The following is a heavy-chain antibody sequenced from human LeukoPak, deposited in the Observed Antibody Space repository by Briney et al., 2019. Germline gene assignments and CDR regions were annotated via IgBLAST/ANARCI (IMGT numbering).Heavy chain of an antibody. J-gene: IGHJ6*03. V-gene: IGHV4-59*01. Sequence: SETLSLTCTVSGGSISSYYWSWIRQPPGKGLEWIGYIYYSGSTNYNPSLKSRVTISVDTSKNQFSLKLSSVTAADTAVYYCARVKVGATNNYYYYYMDVWGKGTTVTISS. D-gene: IGHD1-26*01. CDR3: ARVKVGATNNYYYYYMDV. CDR2: IYYSGST. CDR1: GGSISSYY.